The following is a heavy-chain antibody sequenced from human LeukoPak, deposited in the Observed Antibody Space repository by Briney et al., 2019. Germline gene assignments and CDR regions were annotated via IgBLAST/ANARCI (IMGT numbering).Heavy chain of an antibody. CDR2: MYYSGST. J-gene: IGHJ5*02. CDR1: GGSISSSSYY. V-gene: IGHV4-39*01. CDR3: ARHYLSVPKTFDP. Sequence: SETLSLTCTVSGGSISSSSYYWDWIRQPPGKGLEWIGSMYYSGSTYYNPSLKSRVTISVDTSKNQFSLKLRSVTAADTAVYYCARHYLSVPKTFDPWGQGTLVTVSS. D-gene: IGHD2-2*01.